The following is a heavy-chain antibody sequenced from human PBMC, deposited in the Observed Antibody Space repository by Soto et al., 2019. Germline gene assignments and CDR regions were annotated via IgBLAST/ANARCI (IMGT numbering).Heavy chain of an antibody. V-gene: IGHV3-30*18. D-gene: IGHD1-26*01. CDR3: AKGGVGSTSNAFDI. J-gene: IGHJ3*02. CDR2: ISYDGSNK. Sequence: PGGSLRLSCAASGFTFRGYGMHWVRQAPAKGLEWVAVISYDGSNKYYEDSVKGRFTISRDNSKNTLYLQMNSLRAEDTGVYYCAKGGVGSTSNAFDIWGQGTMVTVSS. CDR1: GFTFRGYG.